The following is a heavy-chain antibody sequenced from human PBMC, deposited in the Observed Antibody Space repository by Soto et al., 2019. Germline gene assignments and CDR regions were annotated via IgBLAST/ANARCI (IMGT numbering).Heavy chain of an antibody. CDR2: INTDGGRT. CDR3: ARVASGSYDWFDP. D-gene: IGHD1-26*01. J-gene: IGHJ5*02. V-gene: IGHV3-74*03. CDR1: KFTFSRYW. Sequence: EVQLVESGGGLVQPGGSLRLSCAASKFTFSRYWMHWVRQTPGKGLMWVARINTDGGRTTYADSVKGRFTISRDNAKNRVFLDMNSLRADYTAVYYCARVASGSYDWFDPWGQGTLVTVSS.